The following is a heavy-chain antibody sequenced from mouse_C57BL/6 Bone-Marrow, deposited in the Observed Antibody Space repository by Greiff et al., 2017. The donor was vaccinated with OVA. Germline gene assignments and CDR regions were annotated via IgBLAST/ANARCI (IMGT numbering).Heavy chain of an antibody. D-gene: IGHD1-1*01. CDR1: GYAFTNYL. V-gene: IGHV1-54*01. CDR2: INPGSGGT. Sequence: VQLQQSGAELVRPGTSVKVSCKASGYAFTNYLIEWVKQRPGQGLEWIGVINPGSGGTNYNEKFKGKATLTADKSSSTAYMQLSSLTSEDSAVYFCARSGITTVVFDYWGQGTTLTVSS. CDR3: ARSGITTVVFDY. J-gene: IGHJ2*01.